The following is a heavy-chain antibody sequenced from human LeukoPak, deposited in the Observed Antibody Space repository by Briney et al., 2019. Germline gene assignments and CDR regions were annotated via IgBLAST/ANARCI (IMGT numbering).Heavy chain of an antibody. CDR2: IIPIFGTA. J-gene: IGHJ4*02. D-gene: IGHD4-11*01. Sequence: ASVEVSCKASGDTFSIYAISWVRQAPGQGLEWMGGIIPIFGTANYAQKFHGRVTITADESTSTAYMELSSLRSEDTAVYYCARDYSNYYFDYWGQGTLVTVSS. V-gene: IGHV1-69*13. CDR1: GDTFSIYA. CDR3: ARDYSNYYFDY.